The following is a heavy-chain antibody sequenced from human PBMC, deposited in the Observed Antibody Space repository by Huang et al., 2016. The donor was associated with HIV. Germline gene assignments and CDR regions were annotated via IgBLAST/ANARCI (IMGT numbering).Heavy chain of an antibody. D-gene: IGHD3-3*01. J-gene: IGHJ4*02. V-gene: IGHV3-30-3*01. CDR2: ISYDGRNK. CDR1: GFTFSSYA. CDR3: ARDNSRFRHLDY. Sequence: QVQLVESGGGVVQPGRSLRLSCAASGFTFSSYAMHWVRQAPGKGLEWVAVISYDGRNKYYADSVKGRFTIARDNSKNTLYLQMNSLRAEDTAVYYCARDNSRFRHLDYWGQGTLVTVSS.